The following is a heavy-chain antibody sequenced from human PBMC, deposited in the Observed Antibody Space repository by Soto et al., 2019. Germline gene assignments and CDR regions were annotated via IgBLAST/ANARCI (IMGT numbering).Heavy chain of an antibody. D-gene: IGHD1-26*01. V-gene: IGHV4-59*08. CDR2: IYHSGST. Sequence: SETLSLTCTVSGGSISSYYWSWIRQPPGKGLEWIGYIYHSGSTNYNPSLKSRVTISVDTSKNQFSLKLSSVTAADTAVYYCARRWGAAVDYWGQGTLVTVSS. CDR3: ARRWGAAVDY. CDR1: GGSISSYY. J-gene: IGHJ4*02.